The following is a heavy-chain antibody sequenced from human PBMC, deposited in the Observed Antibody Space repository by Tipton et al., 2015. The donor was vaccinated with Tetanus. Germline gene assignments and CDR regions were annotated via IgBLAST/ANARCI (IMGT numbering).Heavy chain of an antibody. J-gene: IGHJ1*01. CDR1: GFTFDDYG. CDR2: VTWNSGVI. Sequence: RSLRLSCAAYGFTFDDYGMHWVRQVPGKGLEWVSGVTWNSGVIAYADSVKGRLTISRYNAKNSLYLQMNSLRVEDTSFYYWAKDVNCSLRYFQHWGQGTVVTFPS. D-gene: IGHD1-1*01. CDR3: AKDVNCSLRYFQH. V-gene: IGHV3-9*01.